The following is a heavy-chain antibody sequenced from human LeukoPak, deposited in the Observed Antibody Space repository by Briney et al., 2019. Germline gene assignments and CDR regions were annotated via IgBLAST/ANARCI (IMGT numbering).Heavy chain of an antibody. D-gene: IGHD3-3*01. CDR1: GMTFERHG. J-gene: IGHJ4*02. CDR3: AKDTIFTVDPFDY. CDR2: IKYDESRT. V-gene: IGHV3-30*02. Sequence: GGSLRLSCAVSGMTFERHGMHWVRQPPGKGLEWLAFIKYDESRTDYEDSVKGRFTVSRDNSKNTLYLEMNSLRAEDTAVYYCAKDTIFTVDPFDYWGQGTLVTVSS.